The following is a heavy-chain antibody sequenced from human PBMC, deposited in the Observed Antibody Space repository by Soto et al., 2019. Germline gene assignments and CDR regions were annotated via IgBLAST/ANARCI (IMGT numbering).Heavy chain of an antibody. Sequence: RWSLRLSCAASGFTCSSYSMNWFRQAPGKGLEWVSSISSSSSYIYYADSVKGRFTISRDNAKNSLYLQMNSLRAEDTAVYYCARLPINTIFGVVILEGTNNWFDPWGQGTLVTVSS. CDR2: ISSSSSYI. D-gene: IGHD3-3*01. CDR1: GFTCSSYS. CDR3: ARLPINTIFGVVILEGTNNWFDP. J-gene: IGHJ5*02. V-gene: IGHV3-21*01.